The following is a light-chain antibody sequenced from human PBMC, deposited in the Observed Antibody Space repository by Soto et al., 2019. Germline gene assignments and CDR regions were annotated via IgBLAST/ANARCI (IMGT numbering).Light chain of an antibody. CDR3: QQSDSTPLT. J-gene: IGKJ4*01. CDR2: AAS. V-gene: IGKV1-39*01. CDR1: QSISSY. Sequence: DIQMTQSPSSLSASVGDRVTITCRASQSISSYLNWYQQKPGKAPKLLIYAASSLQSGVPSRFSGSGSGTDFTLTIISLQTEDFATHYCQQSDSTPLTFGGGTKLEIK.